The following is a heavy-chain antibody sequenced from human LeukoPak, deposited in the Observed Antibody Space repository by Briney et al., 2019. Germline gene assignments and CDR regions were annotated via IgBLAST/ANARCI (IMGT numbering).Heavy chain of an antibody. CDR3: ARAGKLAAAASLGYFDL. J-gene: IGHJ2*01. Sequence: GGSLILSCAASGFTFSSYSMNWVRQAPGKGLEWVSSISSSSSYIYYADSVKGRFTISRDNAKNSLYLQMNSLRAEDTAVYYCARAGKLAAAASLGYFDLWGRGTLVTVSS. CDR1: GFTFSSYS. V-gene: IGHV3-21*01. CDR2: ISSSSSYI. D-gene: IGHD6-13*01.